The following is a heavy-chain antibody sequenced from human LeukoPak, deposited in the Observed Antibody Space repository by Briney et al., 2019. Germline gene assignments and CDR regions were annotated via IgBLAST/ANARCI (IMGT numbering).Heavy chain of an antibody. Sequence: GGSLRLSCAASGFTVSSNYMSWVRQAPGKGLEWVSVIYSGGSTYYADSVKGRFTISRDNSKNTLYLQMNSLRAEDTAVYYCARGRLLAWFDPWGQGTLVTVSS. CDR2: IYSGGST. CDR1: GFTVSSNY. J-gene: IGHJ5*02. D-gene: IGHD2-15*01. V-gene: IGHV3-53*01. CDR3: ARGRLLAWFDP.